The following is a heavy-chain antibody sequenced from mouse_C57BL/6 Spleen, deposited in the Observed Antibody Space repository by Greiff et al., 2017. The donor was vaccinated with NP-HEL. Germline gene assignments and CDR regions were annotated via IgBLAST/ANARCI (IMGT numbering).Heavy chain of an antibody. V-gene: IGHV1-59*01. CDR2: IDPSDSYT. CDR3: ARNPPGGVWYFDV. J-gene: IGHJ1*03. Sequence: QVQLQQPGAELVRPGTSVKLSCKASGYTFTSYWMHWVKQRPGQGLEWIGVIDPSDSYTNYNQKFKGKATLTVDTSSSTAYMQLSSLTSEDSAVYYCARNPPGGVWYFDVWGTGTTVTVSS. CDR1: GYTFTSYW.